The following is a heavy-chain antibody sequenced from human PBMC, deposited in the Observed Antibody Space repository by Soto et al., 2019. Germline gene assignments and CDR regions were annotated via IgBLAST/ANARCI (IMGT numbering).Heavy chain of an antibody. CDR1: GYTLTELS. J-gene: IGHJ4*02. V-gene: IGHV1-24*01. D-gene: IGHD4-17*01. Sequence: ASVTVSCKVSGYTLTELSMHWVRQAPGKGLEWMGGFDPEDGETIYAQKFQGRVTMTEDTSTDTAYMELSSLRSEDTAVYYCATSDDYGDYALDYWGQGTLVTVSS. CDR2: FDPEDGET. CDR3: ATSDDYGDYALDY.